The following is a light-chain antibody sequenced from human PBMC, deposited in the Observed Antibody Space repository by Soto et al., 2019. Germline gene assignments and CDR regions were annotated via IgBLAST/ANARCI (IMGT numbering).Light chain of an antibody. J-gene: IGLJ1*01. V-gene: IGLV2-8*01. CDR3: TSYAGTGSCFYV. Sequence: QSALTQPPSASGSPGQSVTISCTGTSSDVGAYNYVSWYQQLPGKAPKLKIYEVSKRPSGVPDRFSGSKSGNTASLTVSGLQAEDEADYYCTSYAGTGSCFYVFGTGTKLTVL. CDR2: EVS. CDR1: SSDVGAYNY.